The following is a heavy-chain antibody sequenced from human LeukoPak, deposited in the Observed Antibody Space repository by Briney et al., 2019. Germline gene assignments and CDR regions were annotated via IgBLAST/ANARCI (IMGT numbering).Heavy chain of an antibody. CDR1: GFTFSSYG. CDR2: ISYDGSNK. CDR3: AKDLTGMVRGEGAFDY. V-gene: IGHV3-30*18. D-gene: IGHD3-10*01. J-gene: IGHJ4*02. Sequence: PGGSLRLSCAASGFTFSSYGMHWVRQAPGKGPEWVAVISYDGSNKYYADSVKGRFTISRDNSKNTLYLQMNSLRAEDTAVYYCAKDLTGMVRGEGAFDYWGQGTLVTVSS.